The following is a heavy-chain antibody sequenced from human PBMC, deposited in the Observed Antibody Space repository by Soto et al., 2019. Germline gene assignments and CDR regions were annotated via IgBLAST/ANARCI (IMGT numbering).Heavy chain of an antibody. CDR2: ISAGGGST. J-gene: IGHJ3*02. CDR3: AHPRGVVVFDAYDI. CDR1: GFTFSTYA. D-gene: IGHD3-16*02. V-gene: IGHV3-23*01. Sequence: PGGSLRLFCAASGFTFSTYAMSWVRQAPGKGLEWVSAISAGGGSTYYADYVKGRFTISRDNSINTLYLQMNSLRTEDTAVYYCAHPRGVVVFDAYDIWGQGAMVTVSS.